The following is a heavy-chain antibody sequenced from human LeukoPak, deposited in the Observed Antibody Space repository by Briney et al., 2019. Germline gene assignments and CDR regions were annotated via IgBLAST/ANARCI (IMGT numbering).Heavy chain of an antibody. CDR2: ISGSGGST. V-gene: IGHV3-23*01. CDR3: AKRSLPDYSNPSEYYFDY. CDR1: GFTFSSYA. Sequence: GGSLRLSCAASGFTFSSYAMSWVRQAPGKGLEWVSAISGSGGSTYYADSVKGRFTISRDNSKNTLYLQMNSLRAEDTAVYYCAKRSLPDYSNPSEYYFDYWGQGTLVTVSS. D-gene: IGHD4-11*01. J-gene: IGHJ4*02.